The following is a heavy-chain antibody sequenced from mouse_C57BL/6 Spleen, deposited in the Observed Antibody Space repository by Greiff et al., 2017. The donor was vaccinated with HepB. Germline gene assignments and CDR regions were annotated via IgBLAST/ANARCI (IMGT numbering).Heavy chain of an antibody. Sequence: EVKLMESGPELVKPGASVKISCKASGYSFTGYYMNWVKQSPEKSLEWIGEINPSTGGTTYNQKFKAKATLTVDKSSSTAYMQLKSLTSEDSAVYYCARYDTTGAMDYWGQGTSVTVSS. J-gene: IGHJ4*01. CDR2: INPSTGGT. V-gene: IGHV1-42*01. CDR1: GYSFTGYY. D-gene: IGHD1-1*01. CDR3: ARYDTTGAMDY.